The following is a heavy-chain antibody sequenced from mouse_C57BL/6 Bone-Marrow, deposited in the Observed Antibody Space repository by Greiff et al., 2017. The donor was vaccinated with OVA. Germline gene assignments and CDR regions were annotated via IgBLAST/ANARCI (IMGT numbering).Heavy chain of an antibody. J-gene: IGHJ1*03. V-gene: IGHV5-2*01. D-gene: IGHD2-4*01. CDR2: INSDGGST. CDR3: ARRGVYEYDVHWYFDV. CDR1: EYEFPSHD. Sequence: EVHLVESGGGLVQPGESLKLSCESNEYEFPSHDMSWVRKTPEKRLELVAAINSDGGSTYYPDTMERRFIISRDNTKKTLYLQMSSLRSEDTALYYCARRGVYEYDVHWYFDVWGTGTTVTVSS.